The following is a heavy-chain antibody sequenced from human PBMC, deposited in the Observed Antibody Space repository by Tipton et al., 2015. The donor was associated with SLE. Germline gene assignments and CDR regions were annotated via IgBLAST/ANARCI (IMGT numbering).Heavy chain of an antibody. J-gene: IGHJ4*02. Sequence: TLSLTCTVSGDSLSSDYWSWIRQPPGKGLEWIGYINHSGNTNHNPSLKRRVTISVDTSKNQFSLKLSSVTPADTAVYYCARDTNWGLDYWGQGTLVTVSS. D-gene: IGHD3-16*01. CDR2: INHSGNT. V-gene: IGHV4-59*01. CDR3: ARDTNWGLDY. CDR1: GDSLSSDY.